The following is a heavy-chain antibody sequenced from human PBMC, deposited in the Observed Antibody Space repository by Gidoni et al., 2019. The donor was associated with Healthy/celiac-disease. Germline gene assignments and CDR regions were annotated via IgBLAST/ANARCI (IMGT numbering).Heavy chain of an antibody. V-gene: IGHV3-21*01. CDR1: GFPFSSYS. CDR3: ARDMPHCTNGVCYPSDYYYGMDV. D-gene: IGHD2-8*01. J-gene: IGHJ6*02. CDR2: ISSSSSYI. Sequence: EVQLVESGGGLVKPGGSLRLSCAASGFPFSSYSMNWVLQAPGKGLEWVSSISSSSSYIYYADSVKGRLTISRDNAKNSLYLQMNSLRAEDTAVYYCARDMPHCTNGVCYPSDYYYGMDVWGQGTTVTVSS.